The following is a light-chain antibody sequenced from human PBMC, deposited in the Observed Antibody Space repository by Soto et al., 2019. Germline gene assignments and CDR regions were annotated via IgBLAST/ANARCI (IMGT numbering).Light chain of an antibody. Sequence: EVVLTQSPATLSLSPGERATLSCRASERIYSAYLGWYQQKPGQAPRLLIYGASSRATGFPDRFSGSGSGTDFTLTISRLETEDFAVYYCQLYDRSSWTFGQGTKVDIK. CDR1: ERIYSAY. CDR2: GAS. CDR3: QLYDRSSWT. J-gene: IGKJ1*01. V-gene: IGKV3-20*01.